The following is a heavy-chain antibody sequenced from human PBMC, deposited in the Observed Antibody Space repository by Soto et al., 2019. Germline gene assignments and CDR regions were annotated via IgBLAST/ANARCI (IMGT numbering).Heavy chain of an antibody. V-gene: IGHV2-5*02. CDR2: IYWDDDK. J-gene: IGHJ5*02. D-gene: IGHD3-9*01. CDR3: ADVSLGVLDSLTGPHP. CDR1: GFSLSTSGVG. Sequence: KESGPTLVKPTQTLTLTCTFSGFSLSTSGVGVGWIRQPPGKAVEWLALIYWDDDKRYSPSLKISLTITKDPPKNQVVHTMTNMDPVDAAAYYCADVSLGVLDSLTGPHPWGQGSLVTVSS.